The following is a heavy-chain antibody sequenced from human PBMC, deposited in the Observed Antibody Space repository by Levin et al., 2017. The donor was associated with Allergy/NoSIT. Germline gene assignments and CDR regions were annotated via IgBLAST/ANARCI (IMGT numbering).Heavy chain of an antibody. CDR2: ISYDGSNK. V-gene: IGHV3-30-3*01. CDR3: AREPGYCSSTGCSDY. Sequence: GGSLRLSCAASGFTFSSYAMHWVRQAPGKGLEWVAVISYDGSNKYYADSVKGRFTISRDNSKNTLYLQMNSLRAEDTAVYYCAREPGYCSSTGCSDYWGQGTLVTVSS. J-gene: IGHJ4*02. CDR1: GFTFSSYA. D-gene: IGHD2-2*03.